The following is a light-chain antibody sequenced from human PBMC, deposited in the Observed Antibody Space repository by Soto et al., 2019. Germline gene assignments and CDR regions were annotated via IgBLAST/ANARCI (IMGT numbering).Light chain of an antibody. V-gene: IGKV1-5*03. Sequence: DIQMTQSPSTLSASVGERVTITCRASETISSWLAWYQQKPGKAPKLLIYKASNLESGVPSRFSGSGSGTEFTLTISSLQPDHFATYYCQQSHSTPTFGNRTKVDI. CDR3: QQSHSTPT. J-gene: IGKJ1*01. CDR1: ETISSW. CDR2: KAS.